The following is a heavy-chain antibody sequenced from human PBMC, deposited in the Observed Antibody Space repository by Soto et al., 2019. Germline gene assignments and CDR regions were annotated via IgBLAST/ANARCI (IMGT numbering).Heavy chain of an antibody. Sequence: PGGSLRLSCAASGFTFSSYGMHWVRQAPGKGLEWVAVIWYDGSNKYYADSVKGRFTISRENAKNSLYLQMNSLRAGDTAVYYCARGRDSSSSGSHYYYGMDVWGQGTTVTVSS. CDR2: IWYDGSNK. D-gene: IGHD6-6*01. CDR1: GFTFSSYG. V-gene: IGHV3-33*01. CDR3: ARGRDSSSSGSHYYYGMDV. J-gene: IGHJ6*02.